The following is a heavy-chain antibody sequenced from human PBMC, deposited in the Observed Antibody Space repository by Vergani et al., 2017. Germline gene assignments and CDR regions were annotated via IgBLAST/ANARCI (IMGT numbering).Heavy chain of an antibody. Sequence: QVQLVQSGAEVKKPGSSVKVSCKASGGTFSSYAISWVRQAPGQGLEWMGGIIPIFGTANYAQKFQGRVTITADKSTRTAYMELSSLRSEDTAVYYCAREGLRYDSSGYRGGNWFDPWGQGTLVTVSS. CDR2: IIPIFGTA. J-gene: IGHJ5*02. CDR3: AREGLRYDSSGYRGGNWFDP. CDR1: GGTFSSYA. V-gene: IGHV1-69*06. D-gene: IGHD3-22*01.